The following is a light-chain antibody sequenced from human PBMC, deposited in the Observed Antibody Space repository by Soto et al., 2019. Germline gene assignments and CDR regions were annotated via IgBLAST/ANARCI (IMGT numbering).Light chain of an antibody. CDR2: DAS. Sequence: IQMTQSPSSLSASLGERVTITCRASQGISNYLAWYQQKPGKAPQLLIYDASRVKTGVPSRFTASGSGTEFTLTINTLQADDSATYFCQHYNGYPYTFGPGTKVDI. CDR1: QGISNY. CDR3: QHYNGYPYT. V-gene: IGKV1-16*01. J-gene: IGKJ2*01.